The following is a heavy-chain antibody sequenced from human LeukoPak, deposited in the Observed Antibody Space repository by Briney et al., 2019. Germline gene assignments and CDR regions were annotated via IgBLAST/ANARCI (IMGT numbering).Heavy chain of an antibody. J-gene: IGHJ5*02. CDR3: TRRELLVRSWFDP. CDR2: VSAYNGDT. Sequence: ASVKVSCKASGYTFTSYGITWVRQAPGQGLEWMGWVSAYNGDTTYPQKLQGRVTMTTDTSTSTAYMELRSLTSDDTAVYYCTRRELLVRSWFDPWGQGTLVTVSS. D-gene: IGHD3-10*01. V-gene: IGHV1-18*01. CDR1: GYTFTSYG.